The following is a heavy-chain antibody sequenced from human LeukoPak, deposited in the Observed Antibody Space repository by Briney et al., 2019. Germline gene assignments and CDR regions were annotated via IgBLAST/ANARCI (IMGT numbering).Heavy chain of an antibody. J-gene: IGHJ6*02. CDR1: GGSFSGYY. D-gene: IGHD3-16*02. Sequence: PSETLSLTCAVYGGSFSGYYWSWIRQPPGRGVEWVGEIHHSGSTTYNPSLKSRVTISIDKSKNQFSLKLSSVTAADMAVYYCARGQAHYDYLWESYRSYGLDVWGQGTTVTVSS. CDR3: ARGQAHYDYLWESYRSYGLDV. V-gene: IGHV4-34*01. CDR2: IHHSGST.